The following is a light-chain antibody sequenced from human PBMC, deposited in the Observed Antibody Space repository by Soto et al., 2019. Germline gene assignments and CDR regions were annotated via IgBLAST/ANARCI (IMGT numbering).Light chain of an antibody. J-gene: IGKJ2*01. CDR2: LGF. CDR1: QRLLHSNGNNF. Sequence: EIVMTQSPPSLTVTPGEPASISCRSSQRLLHSNGNNFLDWYLQKPGQSPQLLIYLGFNRASGVPDRVSGSGAGTDFTLKISRVEAEDVGVYYCMQALQTPYTFGQGTNVDIK. CDR3: MQALQTPYT. V-gene: IGKV2-28*01.